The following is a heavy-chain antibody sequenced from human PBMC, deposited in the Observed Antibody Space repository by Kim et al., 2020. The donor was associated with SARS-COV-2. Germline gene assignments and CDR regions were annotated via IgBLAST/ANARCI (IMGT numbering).Heavy chain of an antibody. CDR2: ISGSGGST. V-gene: IGHV3-23*01. J-gene: IGHJ4*02. D-gene: IGHD3-16*01. Sequence: GGSLRLSCAASGFTFSSYAMSWVRQAPGKGLEWVSAISGSGGSTYYADSVKGRFTISRDNSKNTLYLQMNSLRAEDTAVYYCAKDGHYDYVWGRGSYYFDYWGQGTLVTVSS. CDR3: AKDGHYDYVWGRGSYYFDY. CDR1: GFTFSSYA.